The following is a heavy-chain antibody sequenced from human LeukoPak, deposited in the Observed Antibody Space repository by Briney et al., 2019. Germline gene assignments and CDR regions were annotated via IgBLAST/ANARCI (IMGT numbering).Heavy chain of an antibody. V-gene: IGHV4-39*01. CDR3: ASYYGSGSYYMDV. J-gene: IGHJ6*03. CDR1: GGSISSSRYS. D-gene: IGHD3-10*01. CDR2: IFYSGST. Sequence: SETLSLTCTVSGGSISSSRYSWGWIRQPPGKGLEWVGSIFYSGSTYYNVSLMSRVTISVDMSKNQFSLKLTSLTAADTAVYYCASYYGSGSYYMDVWGKGTTVTVSS.